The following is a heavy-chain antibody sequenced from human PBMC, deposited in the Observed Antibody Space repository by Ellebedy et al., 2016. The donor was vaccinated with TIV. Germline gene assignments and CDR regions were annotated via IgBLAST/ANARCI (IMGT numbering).Heavy chain of an antibody. Sequence: AASVKVSCKASGYTFTSDLIHWVRQAPGQGLEWMGIINPSGGGTGYAQKFQGRVTMTRDTSASTVYMELSSLRSEDTAVYYCAREGGVYYFDYWGKGTLVTVSS. CDR1: GYTFTSDL. CDR3: AREGGVYYFDY. J-gene: IGHJ4*02. V-gene: IGHV1-46*01. CDR2: INPSGGGT. D-gene: IGHD1-26*01.